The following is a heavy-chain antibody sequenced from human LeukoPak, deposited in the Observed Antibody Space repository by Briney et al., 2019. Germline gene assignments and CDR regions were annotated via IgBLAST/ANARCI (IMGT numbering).Heavy chain of an antibody. CDR2: IYHRGST. CDR3: ARTTYYYGRSGWFDP. D-gene: IGHD3-10*01. V-gene: IGHV4-38-2*02. Sequence: SETLSLTCTVSGYSISSGYYWGWIRQPPGKGLEWIGSIYHRGSTNYNPSLKSRVTISVDTSKNRFSLKLSSVTAADTAVYYCARTTYYYGRSGWFDPWGQGTLVTVSS. CDR1: GYSISSGYY. J-gene: IGHJ5*02.